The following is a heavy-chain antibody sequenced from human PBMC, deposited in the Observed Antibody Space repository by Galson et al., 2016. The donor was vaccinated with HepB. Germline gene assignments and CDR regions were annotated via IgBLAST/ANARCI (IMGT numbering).Heavy chain of an antibody. CDR2: IDPSDSYI. CDR1: GFSFSKFW. V-gene: IGHV5-51*01. D-gene: IGHD3-10*01. J-gene: IGHJ6*01. CDR3: ARHVPLVRIRGEKSYQYGLDV. Sequence: QSGAEVKKPGESLRISCETSGFSFSKFWISWVRQMPGKGLEWVGNIDPSDSYIRYNPSFQGRVTFSVDTSIATAYVEWSSLQASDTAIYYCARHVPLVRIRGEKSYQYGLDVWGQGTTVTVSS.